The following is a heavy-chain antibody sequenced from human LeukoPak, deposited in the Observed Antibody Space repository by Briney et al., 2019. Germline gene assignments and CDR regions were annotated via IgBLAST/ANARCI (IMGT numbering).Heavy chain of an antibody. CDR1: GFTVRGTH. Sequence: GGSLRLSCSASGFTVRGTHMSWVRQAPRKGLEWVSAMYTGGTTYYADSVTGRFTVSRDTSRNTLFLHMNSLRAEDTAVYYCAKDEATSGGGLSSWGQGTLVIVSS. J-gene: IGHJ5*02. D-gene: IGHD3-16*01. V-gene: IGHV3-53*01. CDR2: MYTGGTT. CDR3: AKDEATSGGGLSS.